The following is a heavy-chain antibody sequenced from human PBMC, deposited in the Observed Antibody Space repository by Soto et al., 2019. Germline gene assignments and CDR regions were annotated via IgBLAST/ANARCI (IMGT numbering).Heavy chain of an antibody. CDR3: ARQESSNRFNYYYYGMDV. CDR1: GYSFTSYW. V-gene: IGHV5-51*01. CDR2: IYPGDSDT. D-gene: IGHD6-13*01. J-gene: IGHJ6*02. Sequence: GESLKISCKGSGYSFTSYWIGWVRQMPGKGLEWMGIIYPGDSDTRYSPSFQGQVTISADKSISTAYLQWSSLKASDTAMYYCARQESSNRFNYYYYGMDVWGQGTTVTVSS.